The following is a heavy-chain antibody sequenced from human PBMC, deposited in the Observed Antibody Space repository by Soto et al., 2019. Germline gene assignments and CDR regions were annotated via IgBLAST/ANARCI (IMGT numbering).Heavy chain of an antibody. Sequence: PSETLSLTCSVSGGSITSGDYYWTWIRQPPGKGLEYIGYIYKSGNTYYNPSLRSRVSVSIDTSTNQFSLKLSSVTAGDTAVYYRARGLGDYYFDFWGHGSLVTVSS. CDR3: ARGLGDYYFDF. V-gene: IGHV4-30-4*01. CDR1: GGSITSGDYY. CDR2: IYKSGNT. D-gene: IGHD3-3*01. J-gene: IGHJ4*01.